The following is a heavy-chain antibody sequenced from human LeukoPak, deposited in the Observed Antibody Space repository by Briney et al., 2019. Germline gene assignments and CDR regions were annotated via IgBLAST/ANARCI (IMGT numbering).Heavy chain of an antibody. Sequence: SETLSLTCAVYGGSFSGYYWSWIRQPPGKGLEWIGEINHSGSTNYNPSLKSRVTISVDTSKNQFSLKLSSVTAADTAVYHCARRIAAAGMYYWGQGTLVTVSS. V-gene: IGHV4-34*01. CDR3: ARRIAAAGMYY. J-gene: IGHJ4*02. CDR2: INHSGST. D-gene: IGHD6-13*01. CDR1: GGSFSGYY.